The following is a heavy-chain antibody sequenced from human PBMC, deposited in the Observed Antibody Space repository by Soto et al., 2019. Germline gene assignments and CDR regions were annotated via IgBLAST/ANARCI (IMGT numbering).Heavy chain of an antibody. CDR2: TVPDGSER. V-gene: IGHV3-7*01. CDR1: GFTVSSIY. J-gene: IGHJ5*01. CDR3: ARDRGYNCFDL. Sequence: GGSLRLSCAASGFTVSSIYMNWVRQAPGKGLEWVASTVPDGSERYYVDSVRGRFTISRDNTKTSLYLQMNSLRVDDTAIYYCARDRGYNCFDLWGQGTLVTVSS.